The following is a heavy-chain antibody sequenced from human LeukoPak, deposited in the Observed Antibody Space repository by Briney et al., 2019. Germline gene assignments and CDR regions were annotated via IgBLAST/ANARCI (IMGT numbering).Heavy chain of an antibody. CDR2: ISSSSSYI. CDR1: GFTFSSYS. CDR3: ARDSERLDPKDPFDI. Sequence: GGSLRLSCAASGFTFSSYSMNWVRQAPGKGLEWVSSISSSSSYIYYADSVKGRFTISRDNAKNSLYLQMNSLRAEDTAVYYCARDSERLDPKDPFDIWGQGTMVTVSS. D-gene: IGHD3-10*01. V-gene: IGHV3-21*04. J-gene: IGHJ3*02.